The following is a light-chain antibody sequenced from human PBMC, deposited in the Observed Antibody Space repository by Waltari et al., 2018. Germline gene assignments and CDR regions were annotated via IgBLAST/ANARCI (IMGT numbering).Light chain of an antibody. CDR2: RNN. V-gene: IGLV1-47*01. CDR1: DSNIGNNY. J-gene: IGLJ2*01. CDR3: AAWDDSLGGHVV. Sequence: QSVLTQPPSASGTPGQRVTISCSGSDSNIGNNYVYWYQHVPGLAPKLLIYRNNPCPSRVPDLFTGSKSGTSASLVISGLRSEYEADYYCAAWDDSLGGHVVCGGGTKVTVL.